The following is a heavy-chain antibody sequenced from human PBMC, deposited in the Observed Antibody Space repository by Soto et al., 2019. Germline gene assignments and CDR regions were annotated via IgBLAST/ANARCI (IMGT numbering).Heavy chain of an antibody. Sequence: PSETLSLTCTVSGGSISYEYYHWTWIRQSPGKGLELFGYIHYSWSIFYISSFKSRVTISVDTSKYQFSLQLSSVTAADTAVYFCAREDDGGDRDYYGLDVWGQGTTVTVSS. D-gene: IGHD2-21*02. J-gene: IGHJ6*02. CDR2: IHYSWSI. V-gene: IGHV4-30-4*08. CDR1: GGSISYEYYH. CDR3: AREDDGGDRDYYGLDV.